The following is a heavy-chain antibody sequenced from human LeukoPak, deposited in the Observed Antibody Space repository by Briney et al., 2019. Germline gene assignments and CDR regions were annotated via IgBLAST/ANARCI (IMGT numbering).Heavy chain of an antibody. V-gene: IGHV3-30-3*01. J-gene: IGHJ4*02. Sequence: EGSLRLSCAASGFTFSSYAMHWVRQAPGKGLEWVAVISYDGSNKYYADSVKGRFTISRDNSKNTLYLQMNSLRAEDTAVYYCAKASSWGQETLVTVSS. CDR1: GFTFSSYA. CDR2: ISYDGSNK. D-gene: IGHD6-13*01. CDR3: AKASS.